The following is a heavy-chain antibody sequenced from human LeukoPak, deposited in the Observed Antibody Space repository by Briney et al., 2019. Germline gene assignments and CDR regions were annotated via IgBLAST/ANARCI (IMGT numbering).Heavy chain of an antibody. J-gene: IGHJ6*03. CDR1: GFTFSSTW. CDR2: ITNDGIST. CDR3: AKDSAFYYIDV. Sequence: GGSLRLSCVASGFTFSSTWMHWVRQPPGKGLVWVARITNDGISTTYADSVKGRFTISRDNAKNTLYLQMNSLKGDDTAVYYCAKDSAFYYIDVWGKGTTVIISS. D-gene: IGHD3-10*01. V-gene: IGHV3-74*03.